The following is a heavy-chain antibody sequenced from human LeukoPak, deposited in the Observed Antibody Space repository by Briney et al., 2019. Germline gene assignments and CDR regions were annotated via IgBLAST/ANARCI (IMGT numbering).Heavy chain of an antibody. CDR3: AKGNPVVAATWVGIFDY. CDR1: GFTFSSYA. J-gene: IGHJ4*02. D-gene: IGHD2-15*01. Sequence: GGSLRLSCAASGFTFSSYAMSWVRQAPGKGLEWVSAISGSGGGTYYADSVKGRFTISRDNSKNTLYLQMNSLRAEDTAVYYCAKGNPVVAATWVGIFDYWGQGTLVTVSS. CDR2: ISGSGGGT. V-gene: IGHV3-23*01.